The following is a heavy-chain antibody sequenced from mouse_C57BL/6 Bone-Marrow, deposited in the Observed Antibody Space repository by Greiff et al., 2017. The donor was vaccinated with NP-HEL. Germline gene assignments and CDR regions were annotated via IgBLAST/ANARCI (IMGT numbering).Heavy chain of an antibody. CDR1: GYTFTSYW. CDR3: AIEGHYYGSSYWYFDV. CDR2: IDPSDSYT. V-gene: IGHV1-69*01. Sequence: QVQLQQPGAELVMPGASVKLSCKASGYTFTSYWMHWVKQRPGQGLEWIGEIDPSDSYTNYNQKFKGKSTLTVDKSSSTAYMQLSSLTSEDSAVYYCAIEGHYYGSSYWYFDVWGTGTTVTVSS. D-gene: IGHD1-1*01. J-gene: IGHJ1*03.